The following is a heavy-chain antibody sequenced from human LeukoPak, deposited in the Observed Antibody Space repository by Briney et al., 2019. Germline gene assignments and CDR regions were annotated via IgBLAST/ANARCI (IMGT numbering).Heavy chain of an antibody. CDR2: IYHSGST. V-gene: IGHV4-4*02. CDR1: GGSISSDNW. CDR3: ARDVGRGTAISF. J-gene: IGHJ4*02. D-gene: IGHD2-21*02. Sequence: PSGTLSLTCAVSGGSISSDNWWSWVRQPPGKGLEWIGEIYHSGSTNYNPSLKSRVTMSVDKSKNQFSLKLSSVTAADTAVYYCARDVGRGTAISFWGQGTLVTVSS.